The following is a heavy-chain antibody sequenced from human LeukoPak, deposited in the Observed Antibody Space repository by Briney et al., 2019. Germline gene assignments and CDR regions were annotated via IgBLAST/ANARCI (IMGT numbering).Heavy chain of an antibody. CDR1: GYSISSGYY. D-gene: IGHD2-2*03. CDR3: ARVDGYCSSTSCLHYFDY. CDR2: IYHSGST. Sequence: SETLSLTCAVSGYSISSGYYWGWIRQPPGKGLEWIGSIYHSGSTYYNPSLKSRVTISVDTSKNQFSLKLSSVTAADTAAYYCARVDGYCSSTSCLHYFDYWGQGTLVTVSS. V-gene: IGHV4-38-2*01. J-gene: IGHJ4*02.